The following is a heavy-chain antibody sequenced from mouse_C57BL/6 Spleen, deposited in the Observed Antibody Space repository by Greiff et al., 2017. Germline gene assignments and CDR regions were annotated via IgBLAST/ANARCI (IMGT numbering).Heavy chain of an antibody. CDR3: ARDTAQGGFAY. J-gene: IGHJ3*01. CDR2: IDPSDSET. CDR1: GYTFTSYW. D-gene: IGHD3-2*02. Sequence: QVQLQQSGAELVRPGSSVKLSCKASGYTFTSYWMNWVKQRPIQGLEWIGNIDPSDSETHYNQKFKDKATLTVDKSSSTAYMQLSSLTSEDSAVYYCARDTAQGGFAYWGQGTLVTVSA. V-gene: IGHV1-52*01.